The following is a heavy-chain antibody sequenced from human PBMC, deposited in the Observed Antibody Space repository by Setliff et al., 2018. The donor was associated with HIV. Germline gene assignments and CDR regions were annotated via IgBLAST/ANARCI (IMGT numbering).Heavy chain of an antibody. Sequence: VASVKVSCKASGYTFISYAIHWVRQAPGQRLEWMGWINVGNGKTKYSRNFQGRVTITRDTFASTAYMELSSLRSEDTAVYYCARSLERQWLVPYYMDVWGKGTTVTVSS. CDR3: ARSLERQWLVPYYMDV. V-gene: IGHV1-3*01. CDR2: INVGNGKT. D-gene: IGHD6-19*01. J-gene: IGHJ6*03. CDR1: GYTFISYA.